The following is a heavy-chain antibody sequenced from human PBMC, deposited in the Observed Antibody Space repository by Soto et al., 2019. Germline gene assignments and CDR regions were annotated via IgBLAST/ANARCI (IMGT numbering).Heavy chain of an antibody. CDR3: ARSVIADY. Sequence: VASVKVSCKASGYTFTSDYINWVRQAPGQGLEWMGIINPSGGTTNYAQKFQGRVTMTGDTSTSTVYMELTSLRSDDTAVYYCARSVIADYWGQGTLVTVSS. D-gene: IGHD6-13*01. CDR2: INPSGGTT. J-gene: IGHJ4*02. CDR1: GYTFTSDY. V-gene: IGHV1-46*03.